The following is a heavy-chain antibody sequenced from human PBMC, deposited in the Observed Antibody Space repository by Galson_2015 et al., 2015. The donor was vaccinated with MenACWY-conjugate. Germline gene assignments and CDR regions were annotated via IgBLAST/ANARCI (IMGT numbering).Heavy chain of an antibody. CDR3: AIAYCGGDCYNTNPTLFDY. CDR2: IIPIFGTA. J-gene: IGHJ4*02. Sequence: SVKVSCKASGGTFSSYAISWVRQAPGQGLEWMGGIIPIFGTANYAQKFQGRVTITADESTSTAYMELSSLRSEDTAVYYCAIAYCGGDCYNTNPTLFDYWGQGTLVTVSS. V-gene: IGHV1-69*13. CDR1: GGTFSSYA. D-gene: IGHD2-21*02.